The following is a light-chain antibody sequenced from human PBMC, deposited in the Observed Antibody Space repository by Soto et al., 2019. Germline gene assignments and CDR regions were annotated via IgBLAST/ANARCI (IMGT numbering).Light chain of an antibody. V-gene: IGLV2-23*01. CDR3: CSYAGGSTLV. CDR2: EAT. J-gene: IGLJ3*02. Sequence: QSALAQPASVSGSPGQSITISCTGTSSDLGAYNLVSWYQQHPGKAPKLTIYEATKRPSGVSDRFSGSKSGNTASLTISGLQAEDEAYYYCCSYAGGSTLVFGGGTKLTVL. CDR1: SSDLGAYNL.